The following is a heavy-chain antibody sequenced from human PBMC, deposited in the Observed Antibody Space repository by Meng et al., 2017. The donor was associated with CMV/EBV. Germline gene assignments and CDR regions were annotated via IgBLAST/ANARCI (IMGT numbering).Heavy chain of an antibody. CDR3: ARDSAEESASSHYAMDV. CDR1: EYTFTNYY. CDR2: INPSGGST. J-gene: IGHJ6*02. D-gene: IGHD2-2*01. V-gene: IGHV1-46*01. Sequence: ASVKVSCKAFEYTFTNYYVFWVRQAPGQGLEWMGMINPSGGSTTYAQKFQGRVTITRDTSTSALFMEVSSLRSEDTAVYYCARDSAEESASSHYAMDVWGQGTTVTVSS.